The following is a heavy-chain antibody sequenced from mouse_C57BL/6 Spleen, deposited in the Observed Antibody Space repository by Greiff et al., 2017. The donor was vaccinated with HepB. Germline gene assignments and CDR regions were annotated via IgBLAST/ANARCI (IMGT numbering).Heavy chain of an antibody. J-gene: IGHJ3*01. CDR1: GFTFSDAW. Sequence: EVQLQESGGGLVQPGGSMKLSCAASGFTFSDAWMDWVRQSPEKGLEWVAEIRNKANNHATYYAESVKGRFTISRDDSKSSVYLQMNSLRAEDTGIYYCTRRTMITRFAYWGQGTLVTVSA. D-gene: IGHD2-4*01. V-gene: IGHV6-6*01. CDR2: IRNKANNHAT. CDR3: TRRTMITRFAY.